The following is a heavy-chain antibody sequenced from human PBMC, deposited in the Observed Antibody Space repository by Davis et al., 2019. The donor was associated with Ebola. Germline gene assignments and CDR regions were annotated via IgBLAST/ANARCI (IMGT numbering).Heavy chain of an antibody. V-gene: IGHV4-59*01. CDR1: GGSISSYY. Sequence: SETLSLTCTVSGGSISSYYWSWIRQPPGKGLEWIGYIYYSGSTNYNPSLKSRVTISVDTSKNQFSLKLSSVTAADTAVYYCARVQSYSSSWYGSFYGMDVWGQGTTVTVSS. D-gene: IGHD6-13*01. CDR3: ARVQSYSSSWYGSFYGMDV. CDR2: IYYSGST. J-gene: IGHJ6*02.